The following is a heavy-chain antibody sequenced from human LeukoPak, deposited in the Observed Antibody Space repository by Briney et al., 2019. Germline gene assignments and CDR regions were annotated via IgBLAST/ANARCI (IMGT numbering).Heavy chain of an antibody. CDR3: ARLSSWVFEI. J-gene: IGHJ3*02. Sequence: GGSLRLSCSASGFTFSSHYMHWVRQPPGKGLVWVARIKNDGSSATYADSVKDRFTISRDNAKNTLYLQMNSLRAEDTAVYFCARLSSWVFEIWGQGTMVTVSS. CDR2: IKNDGSSA. CDR1: GFTFSSHY. V-gene: IGHV3-74*01. D-gene: IGHD3-16*01.